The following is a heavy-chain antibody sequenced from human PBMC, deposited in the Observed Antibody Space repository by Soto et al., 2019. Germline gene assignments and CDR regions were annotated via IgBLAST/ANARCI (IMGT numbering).Heavy chain of an antibody. V-gene: IGHV1-18*01. Sequence: ASVKVSCKASGYTFNNYGISWVRQAPGQGFEWMGWINTYNGNTNYQQKFQDRVTLTADTPTSTAYMQLRSLRSDDTAVYYCARDADGSSGYFWGPGSLVTVS. CDR2: INTYNGNT. D-gene: IGHD3-22*01. J-gene: IGHJ4*02. CDR3: ARDADGSSGYF. CDR1: GYTFNNYG.